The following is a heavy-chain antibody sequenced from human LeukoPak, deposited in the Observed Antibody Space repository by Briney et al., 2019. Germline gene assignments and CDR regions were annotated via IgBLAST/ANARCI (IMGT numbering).Heavy chain of an antibody. Sequence: SETLSLTCAVYGGSFSGYYWSWIRQPPGKGLEWIGEINHSGSTNYNPSLKSRVTISVDTSKNQFSLKLSSVTAADTAVYYCARGNAVTTNPYYYYMDVWGKGTTVTVSS. CDR2: INHSGST. V-gene: IGHV4-34*01. CDR1: GGSFSGYY. CDR3: ARGNAVTTNPYYYYMDV. D-gene: IGHD4-17*01. J-gene: IGHJ6*03.